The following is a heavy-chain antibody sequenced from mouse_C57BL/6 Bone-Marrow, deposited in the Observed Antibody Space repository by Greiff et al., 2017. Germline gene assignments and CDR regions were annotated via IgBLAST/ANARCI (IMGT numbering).Heavy chain of an antibody. CDR1: GYSFTGYY. CDR2: INPSTGGT. V-gene: IGHV1-42*01. J-gene: IGHJ3*01. D-gene: IGHD2-3*01. CDR3: ARNRWLTFAY. Sequence: VQLQQSGPELVKPGASVKISCKASGYSFTGYYMNWVKQSPEKSLEWIGEINPSTGGTTYNQKFKAKVTLTVDKSSSTAYMQLKSLTSEDSAVYYCARNRWLTFAYWGQGTLVTVSA.